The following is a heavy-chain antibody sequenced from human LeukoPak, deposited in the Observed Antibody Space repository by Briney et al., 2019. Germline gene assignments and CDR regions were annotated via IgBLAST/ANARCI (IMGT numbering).Heavy chain of an antibody. Sequence: SETLSLTCAVYGGSFSGYYWSWIRQPPGKGLEWIGEINHSGSTNYNPSLKSRVTISVDTSKNQFSLKLSSVTAVDTAVYYCARVGTMTPREGMKVVAAKDGSSKGGQRSLDYWGQGTLVTVSS. J-gene: IGHJ4*02. D-gene: IGHD2-15*01. CDR1: GGSFSGYY. V-gene: IGHV4-34*01. CDR3: ARVGTMTPREGMKVVAAKDGSSKGGQRSLDY. CDR2: INHSGST.